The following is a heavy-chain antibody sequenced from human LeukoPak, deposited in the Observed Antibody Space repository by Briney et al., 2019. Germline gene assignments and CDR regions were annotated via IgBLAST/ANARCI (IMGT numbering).Heavy chain of an antibody. CDR1: GGSISSYY. Sequence: SETLSLTCTVSGGSISSYYWSWIRQPPGKGLEWIGYIYYSGSTNYNPSLKSRVTISVDTSKNQFSLKLSSVTAADTAVYYCARGTTGTSLFDIWGQGTMVTVSS. CDR2: IYYSGST. D-gene: IGHD1-1*01. J-gene: IGHJ3*02. CDR3: ARGTTGTSLFDI. V-gene: IGHV4-59*01.